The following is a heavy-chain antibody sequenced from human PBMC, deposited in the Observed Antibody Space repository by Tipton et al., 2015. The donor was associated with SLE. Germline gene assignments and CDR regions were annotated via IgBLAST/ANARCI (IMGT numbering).Heavy chain of an antibody. CDR3: ARVWGTGSRGVDY. CDR1: GDSVSTNSAA. CDR2: TYYRSKWYS. J-gene: IGHJ4*02. D-gene: IGHD2-2*01. V-gene: IGHV6-1*01. Sequence: GLVKPSQTLSLTYAISGDSVSTNSAAWTWIRQSPSRGLEWLGRTYYRSKWYSDYAVSVKSRITINPDTSKNQFSLQLNSVTPEVTAVYYCARVWGTGSRGVDYWGQGTLVTVSS.